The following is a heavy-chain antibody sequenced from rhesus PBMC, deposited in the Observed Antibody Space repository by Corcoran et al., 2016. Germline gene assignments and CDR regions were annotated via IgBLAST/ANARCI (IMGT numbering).Heavy chain of an antibody. J-gene: IGHJ5-1*01. Sequence: QLQLQESGPGLVKPSETLSVTCAVSGGSISSNFWSLIRQPPGKGLEWIGRIYGTGISANYNPSLKSRVTLSVDTSKNQVSLKLTSVTAADTAVYYCARPGVADVWGPGVLVTVSS. V-gene: IGHV4-169*01. CDR2: IYGTGISA. CDR3: ARPGVADV. D-gene: IGHD2-39*01. CDR1: GGSISSNF.